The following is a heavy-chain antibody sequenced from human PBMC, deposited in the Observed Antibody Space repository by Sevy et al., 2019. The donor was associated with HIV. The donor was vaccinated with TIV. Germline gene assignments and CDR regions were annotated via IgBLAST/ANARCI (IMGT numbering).Heavy chain of an antibody. CDR3: ANRDSNYVFDY. J-gene: IGHJ4*02. Sequence: GGYLRLSCAASGFTFSSYAMSWVRQAPGKGLEWVSAISGSGGSTYYADSVKGRFTISRDNSKNTLYLQMNSLRAEDTAVYYCANRDSNYVFDYWGQGTLVTVSS. CDR1: GFTFSSYA. CDR2: ISGSGGST. D-gene: IGHD4-4*01. V-gene: IGHV3-23*01.